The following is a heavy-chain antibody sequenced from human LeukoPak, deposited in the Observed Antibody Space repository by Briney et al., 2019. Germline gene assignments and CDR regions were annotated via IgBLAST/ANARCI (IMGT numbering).Heavy chain of an antibody. Sequence: PGRSLRLSCAASGFTFSSYGMHWVRQAPGKGLEWVAVISYDGSNKYYADSVKGRFTISRDNSKNTLYLQMNSLRAEDTAAYYCAKDLWTSAAAAPFDYWGQGTLVTVSS. V-gene: IGHV3-30*18. D-gene: IGHD6-13*01. CDR2: ISYDGSNK. CDR1: GFTFSSYG. J-gene: IGHJ4*02. CDR3: AKDLWTSAAAAPFDY.